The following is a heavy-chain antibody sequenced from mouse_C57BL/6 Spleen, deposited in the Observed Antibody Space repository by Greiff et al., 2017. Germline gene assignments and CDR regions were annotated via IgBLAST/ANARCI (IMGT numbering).Heavy chain of an antibody. CDR1: GYSFTDYN. J-gene: IGHJ2*01. V-gene: IGHV1-39*01. CDR2: INPNYGTT. CDR3: AGCQRGSCYFDY. Sequence: EVQLQQSGPELVKPGASVKLSCKASGYSFTDYNMHWVKQSNGKGLEWIGVINPNYGTTSYNHKFKGKATLTVDQSSSKAYMQLNSRTSEDSAVFYYAGCQRGSCYFDYWGQGTTLTVSS.